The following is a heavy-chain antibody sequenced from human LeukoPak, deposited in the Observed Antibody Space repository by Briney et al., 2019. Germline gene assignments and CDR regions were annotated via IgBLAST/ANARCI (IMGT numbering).Heavy chain of an antibody. D-gene: IGHD1-26*01. CDR1: GYTFTGYY. V-gene: IGHV1-2*02. CDR3: ARGSTVGATESLGFDY. Sequence: GASVKGSCKASGYTFTGYYIHWVRQAPGQGLEWMGWINPNSGDTHYAQKFQGRVTMTRDTSISTAYMELSRLRSDDTAVYYCARGSTVGATESLGFDYWGQGTPVTVSS. J-gene: IGHJ4*02. CDR2: INPNSGDT.